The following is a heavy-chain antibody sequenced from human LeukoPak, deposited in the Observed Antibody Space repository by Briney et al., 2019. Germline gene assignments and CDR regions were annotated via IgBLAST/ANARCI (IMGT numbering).Heavy chain of an antibody. J-gene: IGHJ4*02. CDR3: AKGGGHIDE. D-gene: IGHD1-26*01. V-gene: IGHV3-21*01. Sequence: GGSLRLSCAASEFTFSSYTINWVRQAPGKGLEWVSSISSTSTYISYADSVKGRFTISRDNAKNSLYLQMNSLRAEDTAVYYCAKGGGHIDEWGQGTLVTVSS. CDR1: EFTFSSYT. CDR2: ISSTSTYI.